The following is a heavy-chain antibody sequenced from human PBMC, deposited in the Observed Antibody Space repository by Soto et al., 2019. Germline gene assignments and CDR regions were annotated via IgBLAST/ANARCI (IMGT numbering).Heavy chain of an antibody. CDR3: ARDSLGDGFDY. D-gene: IGHD3-16*01. V-gene: IGHV3-53*01. CDR2: IYSGGST. CDR1: GFIVSSNY. Sequence: EVQLVESGGGLMQPGGSLRLSCAASGFIVSSNYMSWVRQAPGKGLEWVSVIYSGGSTYYADSVKGRFTISRDNSKNTLYLQMNSLGAEDTAVYYCARDSLGDGFDYWGQGTLVTVSS. J-gene: IGHJ4*02.